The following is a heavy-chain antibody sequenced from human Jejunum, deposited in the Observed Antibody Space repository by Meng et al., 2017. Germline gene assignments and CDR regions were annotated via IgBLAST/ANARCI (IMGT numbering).Heavy chain of an antibody. V-gene: IGHV5-51*01. Sequence: EESLKISCKSSGYNYMNNWMGWVRQMPGKGLEWMGIIYPGHSEARYSPSFQGQVTFSVDKSINTAYLQWTSLKASDTAIYYCARLYDGSYADHFDHWGQGTLVTVSS. CDR1: GYNYMNNW. CDR2: IYPGHSEA. J-gene: IGHJ4*02. D-gene: IGHD2-2*01. CDR3: ARLYDGSYADHFDH.